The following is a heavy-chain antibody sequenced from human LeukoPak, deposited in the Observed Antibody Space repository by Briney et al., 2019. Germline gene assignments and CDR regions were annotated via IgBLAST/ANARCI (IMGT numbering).Heavy chain of an antibody. CDR1: GGTFSSYA. D-gene: IGHD5-18*01. V-gene: IGHV1-69*04. J-gene: IGHJ4*02. CDR2: IIPILGIT. CDR3: ARSLRGYTYGYGDY. Sequence: SVKVSCKASGGTFSSYAITWMRQAPGQGLEWMGRIIPILGITNYAQKFQGRVTITADKSTSTAYMELSSLRSEDTAVYYCARSLRGYTYGYGDYWGQGTLVTVSS.